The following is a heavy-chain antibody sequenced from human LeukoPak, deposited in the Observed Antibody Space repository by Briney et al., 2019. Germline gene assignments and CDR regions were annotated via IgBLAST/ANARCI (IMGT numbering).Heavy chain of an antibody. J-gene: IGHJ5*01. D-gene: IGHD6-19*01. CDR3: ARDAVGYSSGWLAF. CDR1: GYTFTGYY. Sequence: ASVKVSCKASGYTFTGYYMHWVRQAPGQGLEWMGWINPNSGGTNYAQKFQGRVTMTRDTSISTAYMEVSRLRSDDTAVYYCARDAVGYSSGWLAFWGQGTPVTVSS. CDR2: INPNSGGT. V-gene: IGHV1-2*02.